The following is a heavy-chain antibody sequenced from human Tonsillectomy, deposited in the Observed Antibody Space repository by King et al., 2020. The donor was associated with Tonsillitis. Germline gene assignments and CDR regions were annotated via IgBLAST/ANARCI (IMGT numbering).Heavy chain of an antibody. V-gene: IGHV3-23*04. D-gene: IGHD6-6*01. Sequence: VQLVESGGGLVQPGGSLKLSCAASGFTFSSYAMSWVRQAPGKGLELVSFISGSVGSTYYAYSVKGRFTISRDNSKNTLYLQMNSLRDEDPSVYYCAKGGGIAHRPDYYYYMDVWGKGTTVTVSS. J-gene: IGHJ6*03. CDR2: ISGSVGST. CDR1: GFTFSSYA. CDR3: AKGGGIAHRPDYYYYMDV.